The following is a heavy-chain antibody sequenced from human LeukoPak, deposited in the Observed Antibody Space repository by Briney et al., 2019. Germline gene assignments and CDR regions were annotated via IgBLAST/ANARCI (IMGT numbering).Heavy chain of an antibody. CDR3: AKDRSWAATTTRLYSFDY. CDR2: ISGSGGST. J-gene: IGHJ4*02. Sequence: GGSLRLSCAASGFTFSSYSMNWVRQAPGKGLEWVSGISGSGGSTYYADSVKGRFTISRDNSKNTLYLQMSGLRAEDTAVYYCAKDRSWAATTTRLYSFDYWGQGTLVTVSS. V-gene: IGHV3-23*01. D-gene: IGHD1-26*01. CDR1: GFTFSSYS.